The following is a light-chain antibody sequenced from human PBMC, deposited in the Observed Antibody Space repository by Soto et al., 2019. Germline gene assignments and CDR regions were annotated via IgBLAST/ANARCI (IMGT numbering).Light chain of an antibody. V-gene: IGKV1-12*01. Sequence: IQMTQSPSSVSASVGDRVTITCRAREGISRWLAWYQQKPGKAPKLLISTAPMLQSGVPSRFSGSGSGTDFTPTISSLQPEDFVTYYCHHTNSFPFSFGRGTKVDIK. CDR3: HHTNSFPFS. J-gene: IGKJ3*01. CDR1: EGISRW. CDR2: TAP.